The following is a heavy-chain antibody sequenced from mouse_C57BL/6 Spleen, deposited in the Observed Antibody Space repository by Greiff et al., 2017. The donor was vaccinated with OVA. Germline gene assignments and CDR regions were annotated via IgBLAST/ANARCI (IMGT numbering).Heavy chain of an antibody. CDR3: ARQGITTVGYFDV. J-gene: IGHJ1*03. Sequence: EVQLVESGGGLVQPGGSLKLSCAASGFTFSDYYMYWVRQTPEKRLEWVAYISNGGGSTYYPDTVKGRFTISRDNAKNTLYLQMSRLKSEDTAMYYCARQGITTVGYFDVWGTGTTVTVSS. V-gene: IGHV5-12*01. CDR1: GFTFSDYY. CDR2: ISNGGGST. D-gene: IGHD1-1*01.